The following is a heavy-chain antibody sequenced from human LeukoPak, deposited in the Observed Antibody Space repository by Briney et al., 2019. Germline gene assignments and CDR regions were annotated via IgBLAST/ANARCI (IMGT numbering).Heavy chain of an antibody. CDR3: ATHPPKLCTGGSCSDY. Sequence: SETLSLTCTVSGGSISSYSWSWIRQPPGKGLEWIGYIYYSGSTNYNPSLKSRVTISIDTSKNQFSLKLSSVTAADTAVYYCATHPPKLCTGGSCSDYWGQGTLVTVSS. CDR1: GGSISSYS. D-gene: IGHD2-15*01. CDR2: IYYSGST. V-gene: IGHV4-59*01. J-gene: IGHJ4*02.